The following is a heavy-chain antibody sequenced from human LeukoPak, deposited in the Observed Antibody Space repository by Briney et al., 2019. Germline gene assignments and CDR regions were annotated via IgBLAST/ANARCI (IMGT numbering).Heavy chain of an antibody. CDR2: IDPNGRST. V-gene: IGHV3-64*01. CDR1: GFSFSMYS. Sequence: GGSLRLSCAASGFSFSMYSMHWVRQAPGKGLEYVSAIDPNGRSTYYANSVKGRFTVSRDNSRNTLYLQMGSLTAEDMAVYYCARVEGYGYYGLWGRGTLLTVSS. D-gene: IGHD2-15*01. J-gene: IGHJ2*01. CDR3: ARVEGYGYYGL.